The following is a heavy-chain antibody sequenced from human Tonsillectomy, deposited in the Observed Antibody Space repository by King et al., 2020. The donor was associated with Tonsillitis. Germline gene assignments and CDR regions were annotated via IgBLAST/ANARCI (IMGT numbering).Heavy chain of an antibody. CDR2: ISDDGSNK. CDR1: GFTFSNYG. V-gene: IGHV3-33*05. J-gene: IGHJ4*02. D-gene: IGHD3-10*01. Sequence: VQLVESGGGVVQPGRSLRLSCAASGFTFSNYGMHWVRQAPGKGLEWVAVISDDGSNKYYADSVKGRFTISRDNSKNTLYLQMNSLRAEDTAVYYCASNLWFGEPFDYWGQGTLVTVSS. CDR3: ASNLWFGEPFDY.